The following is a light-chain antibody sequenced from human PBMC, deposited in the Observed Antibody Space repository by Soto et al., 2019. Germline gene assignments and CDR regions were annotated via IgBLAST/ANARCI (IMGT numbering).Light chain of an antibody. CDR3: CSYAGSYTYVV. V-gene: IGLV2-11*01. CDR1: SGDVGHYNY. J-gene: IGLJ2*01. Sequence: QSALTQPRSVSGSPGQSVTISCTGTSGDVGHYNYVSWYQQHPGKAPKLMVYDVSKRPSGVPDRFSGSKSGNTASLTISGPQAEDEADYYCCSYAGSYTYVVFGGGTKLTVL. CDR2: DVS.